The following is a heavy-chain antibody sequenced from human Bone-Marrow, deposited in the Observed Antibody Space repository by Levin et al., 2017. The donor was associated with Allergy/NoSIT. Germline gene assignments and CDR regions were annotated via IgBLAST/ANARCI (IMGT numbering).Heavy chain of an antibody. CDR3: AKEPVLYTSGWYFEH. CDR2: ISYDGSIK. D-gene: IGHD6-19*01. V-gene: IGHV3-30*18. CDR1: GFTFSSYG. Sequence: GESLKISCAASGFTFSSYGMQWVRQAPGKGLQWVAVISYDGSIKYYADSVRGRFTISRDNSKNTLYLQVNSLRAEDTAVYYCAKEPVLYTSGWYFEHWGQGTLVTVSS. J-gene: IGHJ4*02.